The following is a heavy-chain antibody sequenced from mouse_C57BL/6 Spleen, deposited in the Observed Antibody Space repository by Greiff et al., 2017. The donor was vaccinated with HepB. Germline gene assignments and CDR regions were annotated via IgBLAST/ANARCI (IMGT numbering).Heavy chain of an antibody. J-gene: IGHJ2*01. Sequence: VKDRFTISRDDSESMLYLQMNNLKTEDTAMYYCVRNYGSSRDYWGQGTTLTVSS. CDR3: VRNYGSSRDY. V-gene: IGHV10-1*01. D-gene: IGHD1-1*01.